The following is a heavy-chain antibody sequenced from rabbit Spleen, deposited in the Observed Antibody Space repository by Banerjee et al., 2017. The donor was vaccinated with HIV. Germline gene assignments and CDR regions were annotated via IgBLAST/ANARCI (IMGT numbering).Heavy chain of an antibody. CDR1: GVSFNFNVY. CDR2: IDSGSSGFT. CDR3: ARDTGSSFSTYGMDL. J-gene: IGHJ6*01. Sequence: QEQLEESGGDLVKPGASLTLTCTASGVSFNFNVYMCWVRQAPGKGLEWIACIDSGSSGFTYYATWAKGRFTCSKTSSTTVTLQMTRLTAADTATYFCARDTGSSFSTYGMDLWGQGTLVTVS. V-gene: IGHV1S45*01. D-gene: IGHD8-1*01.